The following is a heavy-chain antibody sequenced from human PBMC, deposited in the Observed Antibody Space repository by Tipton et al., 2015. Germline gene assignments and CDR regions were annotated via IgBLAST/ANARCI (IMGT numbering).Heavy chain of an antibody. CDR2: IYYSGST. CDR3: ARGGNNWLDP. D-gene: IGHD1-1*01. CDR1: GVSISHYY. V-gene: IGHV4-59*01. J-gene: IGHJ5*02. Sequence: TLSLTCTVSGVSISHYYWSWIRQPPGKGLEWFGHIYYSGSTNYNTSLKSRVTMSVDTSKNQFSLKLTSVTAADMAIYSSARGGNNWLDPWGQGTLVTVSS.